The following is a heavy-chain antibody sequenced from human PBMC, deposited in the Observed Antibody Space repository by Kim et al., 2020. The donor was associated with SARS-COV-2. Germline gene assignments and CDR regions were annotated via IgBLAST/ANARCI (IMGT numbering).Heavy chain of an antibody. CDR1: GFTFSSYW. D-gene: IGHD3-10*01. V-gene: IGHV3-74*01. CDR2: INSDGSST. J-gene: IGHJ5*02. CDR3: ARAGPSSITKWFDP. Sequence: GGSLRLSCAASGFTFSSYWMHWVRQAPGKGLVWVSRINSDGSSTSYADSVKGRFTISRDNAKNTLYLQMNSLRAEDTAVYYCARAGPSSITKWFDPWGQGTLVTVSS.